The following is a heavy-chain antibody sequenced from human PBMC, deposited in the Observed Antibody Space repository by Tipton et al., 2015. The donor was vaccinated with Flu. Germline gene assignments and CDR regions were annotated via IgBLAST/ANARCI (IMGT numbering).Heavy chain of an antibody. V-gene: IGHV4-38-2*01. Sequence: TLSLTCAVSGYSISSGYYWGWVRQPPGKGLEWIGTIYHSGSTYYNPSLKSRLTMSVDTSKNQFFLKLGSVTAADTAVYYCARLTGDSVRGVIDYWGQGTLVTVSS. CDR3: ARLTGDSVRGVIDY. CDR2: IYHSGST. CDR1: GYSISSGYY. J-gene: IGHJ4*02. D-gene: IGHD3-10*02.